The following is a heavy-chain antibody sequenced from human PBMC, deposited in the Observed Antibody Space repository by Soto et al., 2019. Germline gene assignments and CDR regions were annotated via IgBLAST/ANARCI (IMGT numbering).Heavy chain of an antibody. CDR2: ISYDGSNK. Sequence: QVQLVESGGGVVQPGRSLRLSCAASGFTFSNYAMHWVRQAPGKGLEWVAVISYDGSNKYYADSVKGRSTISRDNSKNTLYLQMNSLRAEDTAVHYCARDLGGAIDYWGQGTLVTVSS. CDR3: ARDLGGAIDY. D-gene: IGHD3-16*01. CDR1: GFTFSNYA. V-gene: IGHV3-30-3*01. J-gene: IGHJ4*02.